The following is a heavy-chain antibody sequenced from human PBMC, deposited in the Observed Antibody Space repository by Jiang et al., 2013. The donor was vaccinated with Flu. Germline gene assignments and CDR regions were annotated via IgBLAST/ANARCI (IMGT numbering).Heavy chain of an antibody. Sequence: KPSETLSLTCTVSGGSISSSSYYWGWIRQPPGKGLEWIGSIYYSGSTYYNPSLKSRVTISVDTSKNQFSLKLSSVTAADTAVYYCARREGITIFGVVIGGNDYWGQGTLVTVSS. CDR2: IYYSGST. V-gene: IGHV4-39*01. J-gene: IGHJ4*02. CDR3: ARREGITIFGVVIGGNDY. D-gene: IGHD3-3*01. CDR1: GGSISSSSYY.